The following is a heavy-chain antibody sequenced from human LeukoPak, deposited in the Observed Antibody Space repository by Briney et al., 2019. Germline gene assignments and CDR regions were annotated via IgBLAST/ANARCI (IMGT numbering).Heavy chain of an antibody. V-gene: IGHV4-30-2*01. CDR2: IYHSGST. CDR1: GGSISSGGYS. CDR3: ARERVLSWFDP. D-gene: IGHD3-10*01. Sequence: SQTLSLTCAVSGGSISSGGYSWSWIRQPPGKGLEWIGYIYHSGSTYYNPSLKSRVTISVDRSKNQFSLKLSSVTAADTAVYYCARERVLSWFDPWGQGTLVTVSS. J-gene: IGHJ5*02.